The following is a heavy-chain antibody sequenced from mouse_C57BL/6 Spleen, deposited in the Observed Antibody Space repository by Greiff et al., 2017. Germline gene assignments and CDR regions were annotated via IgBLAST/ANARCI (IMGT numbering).Heavy chain of an antibody. D-gene: IGHD2-13*01. CDR1: GYTFTTYP. CDR2: FHPYNDDT. V-gene: IGHV1-47*01. J-gene: IGHJ4*01. CDR3: AREVEGDSYGMDY. Sequence: QVQLQQSGAELVKPGASVKMSCKASGYTFTTYPIEWMKQNHGKSLEWIGNFHPYNDDTQYNKKFKGKATLTVEQSSSTVYLELSRLTSDDSAVYYCAREVEGDSYGMDYWGQGTSVTVSA.